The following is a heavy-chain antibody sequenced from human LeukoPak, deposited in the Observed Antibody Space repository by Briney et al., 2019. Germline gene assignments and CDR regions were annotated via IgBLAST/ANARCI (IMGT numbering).Heavy chain of an antibody. J-gene: IGHJ4*02. D-gene: IGHD3-3*01. CDR2: IKQDGSEK. CDR3: ARDRNTDFWSGYYTNYDY. Sequence: GGSLRLSCAGSGFTFSTYWMSWVRQAPGKGLEWVANIKQDGSEKYYVDTVKGRFTISRDNAKNSLYLQMNSLRAEDTAVYYCARDRNTDFWSGYYTNYDYWGQGTLVTVSS. CDR1: GFTFSTYW. V-gene: IGHV3-7*01.